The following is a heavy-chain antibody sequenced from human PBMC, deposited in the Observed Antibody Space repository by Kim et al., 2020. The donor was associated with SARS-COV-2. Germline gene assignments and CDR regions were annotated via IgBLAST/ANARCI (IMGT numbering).Heavy chain of an antibody. CDR3: ARDLWFGETPYGMDV. CDR1: GYTFTSYG. Sequence: ASVKVSCKASGYTFTSYGISWVRQAPGQGLEWMGWISAYNGNTNYAQKLQGRVTMTTDTSTSTAYMELRSLRSDDTAVYYCARDLWFGETPYGMDVWGQGTTVTVSS. J-gene: IGHJ6*02. CDR2: ISAYNGNT. D-gene: IGHD3-10*01. V-gene: IGHV1-18*04.